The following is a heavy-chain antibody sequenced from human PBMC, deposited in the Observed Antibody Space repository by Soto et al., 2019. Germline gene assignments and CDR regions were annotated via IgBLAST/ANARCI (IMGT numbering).Heavy chain of an antibody. J-gene: IGHJ5*02. CDR3: AWSLTGAGTSLNGFDP. CDR2: IDPTDSYT. CDR1: GYSFTIYW. D-gene: IGHD6-13*01. V-gene: IGHV5-10-1*01. Sequence: PGESLKISCKASGYSFTIYWITWVRQMPGKGLEWMGRIDPTDSYTNYSPSFQGHVTISSDNSISTAYLQWSSLKASDTAMYYCAWSLTGAGTSLNGFDPWGQGTLVTVSS.